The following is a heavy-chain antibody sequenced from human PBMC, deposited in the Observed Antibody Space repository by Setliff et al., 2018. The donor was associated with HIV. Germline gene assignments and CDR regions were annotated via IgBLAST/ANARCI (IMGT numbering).Heavy chain of an antibody. CDR1: GFPLYTYD. V-gene: IGHV3-21*01. CDR3: ARVGLGGAFDI. D-gene: IGHD1-26*01. CDR2: ISSSSSYI. J-gene: IGHJ3*02. Sequence: GGSLRLSCEASGFPLYTYDMNWFRQAPGKGLEWVSSISSSSSYIYHADSVKGRFTISRDNGKNTLYLQMNSLRAEDSAVYFCARVGLGGAFDIWGQGTKVTVSS.